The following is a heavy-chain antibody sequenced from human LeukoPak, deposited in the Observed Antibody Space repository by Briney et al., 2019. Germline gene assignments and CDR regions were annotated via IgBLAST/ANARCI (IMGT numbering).Heavy chain of an antibody. CDR2: INPNSGGT. V-gene: IGHV1-2*02. J-gene: IGHJ4*02. D-gene: IGHD3-22*01. CDR3: ASAPIATGGYYYVLLNY. CDR1: GYTFTGYY. Sequence: ASVKVSCKASGYTFTGYYMHWVRQAPGQGLEWMGWINPNSGGTNYAQKFQGRVTMTRDMSISTAYMELSRLRSDDTAVYYCASAPIATGGYYYVLLNYWGQGTLVTVSS.